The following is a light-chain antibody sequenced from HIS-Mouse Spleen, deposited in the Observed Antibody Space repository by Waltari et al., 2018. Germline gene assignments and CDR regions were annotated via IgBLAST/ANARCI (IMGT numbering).Light chain of an antibody. Sequence: SYELTQPPSVSVSPGQTASITCSGDKLGDKYACWYQQKPGQSPVLVIYQDRKRPSGIPERFSGSKSGNTATLTISGTQAMDEADYYCQAWDSSTAGVFGTGTKVTVL. V-gene: IGLV3-1*01. CDR3: QAWDSSTAGV. CDR2: QDR. CDR1: KLGDKY. J-gene: IGLJ1*01.